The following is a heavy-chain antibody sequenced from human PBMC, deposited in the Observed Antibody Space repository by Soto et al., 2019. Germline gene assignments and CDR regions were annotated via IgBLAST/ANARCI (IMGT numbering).Heavy chain of an antibody. V-gene: IGHV4-59*08. CDR2: IYYSGST. CDR3: AKLSIELRFLEWSHTMDV. D-gene: IGHD3-3*01. CDR1: GGSISRFY. J-gene: IGHJ6*03. Sequence: SETPSPTRTVSGGSISRFYWSWVRPPPGEGLEWIGYIYYSGSTNYNPSLKSRVTISVDTSKNQFSLKLSSVTAADTAVYYCAKLSIELRFLEWSHTMDVWGKGTTVTVSS.